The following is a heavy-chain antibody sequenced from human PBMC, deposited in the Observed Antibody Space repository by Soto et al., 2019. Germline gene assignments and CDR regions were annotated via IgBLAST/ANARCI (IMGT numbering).Heavy chain of an antibody. Sequence: ETLSLTGTVSGGXISSSSYYWGWIRQPPGKGLEWIGSIYYSGSTYYNPSLKSRVTISVDTSKNHFSLKLTSVTAADTAVYYCARPGGSGWFYFDSWGQGSQVTVSS. D-gene: IGHD6-13*01. J-gene: IGHJ4*02. V-gene: IGHV4-39*02. CDR3: ARPGGSGWFYFDS. CDR2: IYYSGST. CDR1: GGXISSSSYY.